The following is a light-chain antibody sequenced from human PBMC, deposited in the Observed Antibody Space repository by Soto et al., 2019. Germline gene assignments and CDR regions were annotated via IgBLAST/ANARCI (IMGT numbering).Light chain of an antibody. CDR2: GVS. V-gene: IGKV3-20*01. J-gene: IGKJ1*01. Sequence: EIVLTQSPDTLSLSPGERATLSCRADQSVNSNFFAWFQQKPGQAPRLLIYGVSTRATGIPDRFSGSGSGTDFTLTISRLEPEDFAVYYCQQYGSTPRTFGQGTNVEIK. CDR3: QQYGSTPRT. CDR1: QSVNSNF.